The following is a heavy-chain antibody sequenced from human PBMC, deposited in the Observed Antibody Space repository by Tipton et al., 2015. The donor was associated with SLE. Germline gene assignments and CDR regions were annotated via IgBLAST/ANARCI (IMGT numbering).Heavy chain of an antibody. CDR3: AREWVDIVATTGYYFDY. D-gene: IGHD5-12*01. CDR1: GYTFTSYY. Sequence: QVQLVQSGAEAKKPGASVKVSCKASGYTFTSYYMHWVRQAPGQGLEWMGIINPSGGSTSYAQKFQGRVTMTRDTSTSTVYMELSGLRSEDTAVYYCAREWVDIVATTGYYFDYWGQGTLVTVSS. CDR2: INPSGGST. J-gene: IGHJ4*02. V-gene: IGHV1-46*01.